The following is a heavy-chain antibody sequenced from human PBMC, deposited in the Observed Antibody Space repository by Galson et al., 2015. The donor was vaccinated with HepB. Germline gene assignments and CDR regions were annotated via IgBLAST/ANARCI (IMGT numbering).Heavy chain of an antibody. CDR3: ARGKKPYDILTGYSFAGPGMDV. V-gene: IGHV1-46*01. CDR1: GYTFTSYY. D-gene: IGHD3-9*01. Sequence: SVKVSCKASGYTFTSYYMHWVRQAPGQGLEWMGIINPSGGSTSYAQKFQGRVTMTRDTSTSTVYMELSSLRSEDTAVYYCARGKKPYDILTGYSFAGPGMDVWGQGTTVTVSS. J-gene: IGHJ6*02. CDR2: INPSGGST.